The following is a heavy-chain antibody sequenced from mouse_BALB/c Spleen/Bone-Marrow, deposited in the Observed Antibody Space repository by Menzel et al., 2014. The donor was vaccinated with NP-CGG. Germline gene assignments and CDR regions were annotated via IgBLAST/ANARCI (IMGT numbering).Heavy chain of an antibody. CDR3: TRWLPYAMDY. J-gene: IGHJ4*01. V-gene: IGHV1-69*02. CDR2: IYPSDSYT. CDR1: GYTFTNYW. Sequence: QVQLKQSGAELVRPGASVKLSCKASGYTFTNYWINWVKQRPGQGLEWIGNIYPSDSYTNYNQKFKDKATLTVDKSSSTAYMQLSSPTSEDSGVYYCTRWLPYAMDYWGQGTSVTVSS. D-gene: IGHD2-2*01.